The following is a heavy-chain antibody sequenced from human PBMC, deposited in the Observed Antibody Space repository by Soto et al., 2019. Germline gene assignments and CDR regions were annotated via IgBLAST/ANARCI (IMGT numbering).Heavy chain of an antibody. Sequence: SHTISLPCAISGDSVSSNSAAWNWFRQSPSRGLEWLGRTYYRSKWYNDYAVSVKSRITINPDTSKNQFSLQLNSVTPEDTAVYVFAVEEAREFYAFDILGQGTMGTVAS. J-gene: IGHJ3*02. CDR3: AVEEAREFYAFDI. D-gene: IGHD3-3*01. CDR1: GDSVSSNSAA. CDR2: TYYRSKWYN. V-gene: IGHV6-1*01.